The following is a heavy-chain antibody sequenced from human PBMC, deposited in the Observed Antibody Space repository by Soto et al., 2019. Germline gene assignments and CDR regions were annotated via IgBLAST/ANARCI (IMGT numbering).Heavy chain of an antibody. CDR3: ASQGYSSGWYYLDY. J-gene: IGHJ4*02. Sequence: QVQLVESGGGVVKPGRSLRLSCASSGFTFSSYAMHWVRQAPGKGLEWVAVISYDGSNKYYADSVKGRFTISRDNSKNTLYLQMNSLRAEDTAVYYCASQGYSSGWYYLDYWGQGTLVTVSS. V-gene: IGHV3-30-3*01. CDR1: GFTFSSYA. CDR2: ISYDGSNK. D-gene: IGHD6-19*01.